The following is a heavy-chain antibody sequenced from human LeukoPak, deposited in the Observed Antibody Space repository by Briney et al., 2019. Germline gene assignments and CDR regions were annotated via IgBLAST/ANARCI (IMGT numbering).Heavy chain of an antibody. CDR2: VYYTGST. D-gene: IGHD1-26*01. Sequence: SETLSLTCIVSGDSLSSGHYWGWIRQSPGKGLEWIGSVYYTGSTYYNPSLKSRVTISVDTSKNQFSLKLSSVTAADTAVYYCARFNSGSYQHYFDYWGQGTLVTVSS. V-gene: IGHV4-38-2*02. CDR3: ARFNSGSYQHYFDY. J-gene: IGHJ4*02. CDR1: GDSLSSGHY.